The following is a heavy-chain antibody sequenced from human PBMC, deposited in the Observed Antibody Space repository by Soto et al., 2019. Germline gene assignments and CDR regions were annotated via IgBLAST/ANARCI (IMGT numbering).Heavy chain of an antibody. V-gene: IGHV3-23*01. CDR3: AKGGHIVVVTAIHW. CDR2: ISGSGGST. J-gene: IGHJ4*02. D-gene: IGHD2-21*02. CDR1: GFTFSSYA. Sequence: EVQLLESGGGLVQPGGSLRLSCAASGFTFSSYAMSWVRQAPGKGLEWVSAISGSGGSTYYADSVKGRFTISRDNSKNPLYLQRNSLRAVDTAVYYCAKGGHIVVVTAIHWWGQGTLVTVSS.